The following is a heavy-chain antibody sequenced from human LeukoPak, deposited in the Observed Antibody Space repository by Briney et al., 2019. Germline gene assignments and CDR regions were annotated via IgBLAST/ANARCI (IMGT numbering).Heavy chain of an antibody. CDR3: AKCRGSYSTEPFDY. Sequence: GGSLRLSCAASGFTFSSYAMSWVRQAPGKGLEWVSAISGSGGSTYYADSVKGRFTTSRDNSKNTLYLQMNSLRAEDTAVYYCAKCRGSYSTEPFDYWGQGTLVTVSS. CDR2: ISGSGGST. CDR1: GFTFSSYA. D-gene: IGHD1-26*01. V-gene: IGHV3-23*01. J-gene: IGHJ4*02.